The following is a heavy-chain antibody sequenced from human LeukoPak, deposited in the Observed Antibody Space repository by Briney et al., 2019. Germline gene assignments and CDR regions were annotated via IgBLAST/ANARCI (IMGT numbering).Heavy chain of an antibody. V-gene: IGHV1-69*06. CDR1: GYTFTSHG. Sequence: SVKVSCKASGYTFTSHGISWVRQAPGQGLEWMGGIIPIFGTANYAQKFQGRVTITADKSTSTAYMELSSLRSEDTAVYYCATGNYGASTGAFDIWGQGTMVTVSS. D-gene: IGHD4-17*01. CDR3: ATGNYGASTGAFDI. CDR2: IIPIFGTA. J-gene: IGHJ3*02.